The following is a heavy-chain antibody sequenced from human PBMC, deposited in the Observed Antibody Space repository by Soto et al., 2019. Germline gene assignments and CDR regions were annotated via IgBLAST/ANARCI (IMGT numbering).Heavy chain of an antibody. Sequence: SETLSLTCAVYGGSFSGHSWTWIRQSPGKGLGWIGDINHSGRVNYSPSLKSRVTISLDTSKNQFSLTLSAVTAADTAMYYCSTRAYDTNGYYRFDPWGQGTLVTVSS. V-gene: IGHV4-34*01. CDR2: INHSGRV. D-gene: IGHD3-22*01. CDR1: GGSFSGHS. J-gene: IGHJ5*01. CDR3: STRAYDTNGYYRFDP.